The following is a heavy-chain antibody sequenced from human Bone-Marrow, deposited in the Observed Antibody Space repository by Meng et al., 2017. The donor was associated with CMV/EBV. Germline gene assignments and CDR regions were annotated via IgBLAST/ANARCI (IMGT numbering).Heavy chain of an antibody. D-gene: IGHD3-3*01. CDR2: INHSGST. Sequence: FSGYYWSWIRQPPGKGLEWIGEINHSGSTNYNPSLKSRVTISVDTSKNQFSLKLSSVTAADTAVYYCARGGNVLRFLEWSKSNWFDPWGQGTLVTVSS. CDR1: FSGYY. CDR3: ARGGNVLRFLEWSKSNWFDP. V-gene: IGHV4-34*01. J-gene: IGHJ5*02.